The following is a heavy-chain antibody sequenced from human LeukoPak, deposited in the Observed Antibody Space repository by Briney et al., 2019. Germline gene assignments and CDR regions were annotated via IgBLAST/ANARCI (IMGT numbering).Heavy chain of an antibody. D-gene: IGHD6-6*01. V-gene: IGHV3-7*01. Sequence: GGSLRLSCAASGFTFSSYWMSWVRQAPGKGLEWVANIKPDESEKYYVGSVKGRFTISRDNAKNSLYLQMNSLRAEDTAVYYCATHSSSSKSEDYWGQGTLVTVSS. J-gene: IGHJ4*02. CDR2: IKPDESEK. CDR1: GFTFSSYW. CDR3: ATHSSSSKSEDY.